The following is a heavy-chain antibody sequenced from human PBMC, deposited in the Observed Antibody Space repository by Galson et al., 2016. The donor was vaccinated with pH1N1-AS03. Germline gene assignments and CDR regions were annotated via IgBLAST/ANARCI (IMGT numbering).Heavy chain of an antibody. Sequence: SLRLSCAASGFTVGNNYMSWVRQAPGKGLEWVSVIYSGGDTSYADSVRGRFTISRDTFTNTLYLQMSSLTAADTAVYFCARSYLGSHHFYYYGLEVWGQGTMVTVSS. CDR2: IYSGGDT. CDR3: ARSYLGSHHFYYYGLEV. J-gene: IGHJ6*02. CDR1: GFTVGNNY. D-gene: IGHD3-10*01. V-gene: IGHV3-53*01.